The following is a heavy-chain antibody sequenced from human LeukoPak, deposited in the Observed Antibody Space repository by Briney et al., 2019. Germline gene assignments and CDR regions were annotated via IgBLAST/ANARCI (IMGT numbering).Heavy chain of an antibody. CDR1: GFTVSSNY. Sequence: GGSLRLSCAASGFTVSSNYMSWVRQAPGKGLEWVSVIYSGGSTCYADSVKGRFTISRDNSKNTLYLQMNSLRAEDTAVYYCTRDLDYAGDYWGQGTLVTVSS. D-gene: IGHD4-17*01. V-gene: IGHV3-53*01. J-gene: IGHJ4*02. CDR2: IYSGGST. CDR3: TRDLDYAGDY.